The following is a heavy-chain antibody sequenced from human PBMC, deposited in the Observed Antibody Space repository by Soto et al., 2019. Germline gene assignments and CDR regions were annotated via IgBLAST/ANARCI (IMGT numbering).Heavy chain of an antibody. CDR1: GYTFAGCY. V-gene: IGHV1-2*04. Sequence: ASVEVSCKASGYTFAGCYRRWVRQAPGQGLEWMGWINPNSGGTNYAQKFQGWVTMTRDTSISTAYMELSRLRSDDTAVYYCAKDRGSSSFNYYMDVWGKGTTVTVSS. J-gene: IGHJ6*03. D-gene: IGHD6-6*01. CDR3: AKDRGSSSFNYYMDV. CDR2: INPNSGGT.